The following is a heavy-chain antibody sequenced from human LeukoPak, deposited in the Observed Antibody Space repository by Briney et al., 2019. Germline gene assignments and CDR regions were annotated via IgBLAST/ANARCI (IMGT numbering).Heavy chain of an antibody. CDR2: IIPIFGTA. CDR3: ARGPPIGVGAIPPTFYY. CDR1: GGTFSSYA. V-gene: IGHV1-69*13. Sequence: ASVKVSCKASGGTFSSYAISWVRQAPGQGLEWMGGIIPIFGTANYAQKFQGRVTITADESTSTAYMELSSLRSEDTAVYYCARGPPIGVGAIPPTFYYWGQGTLVTVSS. D-gene: IGHD1-26*01. J-gene: IGHJ4*02.